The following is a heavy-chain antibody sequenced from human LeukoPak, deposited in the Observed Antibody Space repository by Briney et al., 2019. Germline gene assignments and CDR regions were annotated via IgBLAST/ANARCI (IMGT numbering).Heavy chain of an antibody. CDR3: ARVGIAAAGGDFQH. CDR1: GGSISSYY. CDR2: IYTSGST. Sequence: PSETLSLTCTVSGGSISSYYWSWIRQPAGKGLEWIGRIYTSGSTNYNPSLKSRVTMSVDTSKNQFSLKLSSVTAADTAVYYCARVGIAAAGGDFQHWGQGTLVTVSS. D-gene: IGHD6-13*01. V-gene: IGHV4-4*07. J-gene: IGHJ1*01.